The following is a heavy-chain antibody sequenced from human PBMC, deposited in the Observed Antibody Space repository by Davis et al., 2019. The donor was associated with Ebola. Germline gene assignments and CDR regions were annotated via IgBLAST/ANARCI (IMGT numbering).Heavy chain of an antibody. D-gene: IGHD6-13*01. CDR1: GGSISSYY. V-gene: IGHV4-4*07. CDR2: IYTSGST. CDR3: ARRIAAAGYDAFDI. Sequence: PSETLSLTCTVSGGSISSYYWSWIRQPAGKGLEWIGRIYTSGSTNYNPSLKSRVTISVDTSKNQFSLKLSSVTAADTAVYYCARRIAAAGYDAFDIWGQGTMVTVSS. J-gene: IGHJ3*02.